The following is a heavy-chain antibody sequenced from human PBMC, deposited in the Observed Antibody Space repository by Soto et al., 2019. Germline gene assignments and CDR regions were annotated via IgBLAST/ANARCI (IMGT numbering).Heavy chain of an antibody. CDR2: IYYSGST. V-gene: IGHV4-61*01. CDR1: GGSVSSGSYY. Sequence: SETLSLTCTVSGGSVSSGSYYWSWIRQPPGKGLEWIGYIYYSGSTNYNPSLKSRVTISVDTSKNQFSLKLSSVTAADTAVYYCARVPITIFGVVKKNWFDPWGQGTLVTVS. D-gene: IGHD3-3*01. CDR3: ARVPITIFGVVKKNWFDP. J-gene: IGHJ5*02.